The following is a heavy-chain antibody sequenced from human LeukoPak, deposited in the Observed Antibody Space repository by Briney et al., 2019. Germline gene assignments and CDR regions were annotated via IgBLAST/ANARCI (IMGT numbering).Heavy chain of an antibody. D-gene: IGHD3-3*01. V-gene: IGHV3-23*01. CDR3: ARAELRSGYYQDAFDI. J-gene: IGHJ3*02. CDR1: GFTFSSYA. Sequence: PGGSLRLSCAASGFTFSSYAMSWVRQAPGKGLEWVSAISGSGGSTYYADSVKGRFTISRDNAKNSLYLQMNSLRAEDTAVYYCARAELRSGYYQDAFDIWGQGTMVTVSS. CDR2: ISGSGGST.